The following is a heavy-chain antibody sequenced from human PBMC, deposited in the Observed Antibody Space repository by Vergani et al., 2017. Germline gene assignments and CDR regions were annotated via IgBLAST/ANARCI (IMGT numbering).Heavy chain of an antibody. CDR3: ARGGWFGEYYYYYGMDV. CDR1: GGTFSSYA. D-gene: IGHD3-10*01. J-gene: IGHJ6*02. CDR2: IITIFGTA. Sequence: QVQLVQSGAEVKKPGSSVKVSCKASGGTFSSYAISWVRQAPGQGLEWMGGIITIFGTANYAQKFQGRVTITADESTSTAYMELSSLRSEDTAVYYCARGGWFGEYYYYYGMDVWGQGTTVTVSS. V-gene: IGHV1-69*01.